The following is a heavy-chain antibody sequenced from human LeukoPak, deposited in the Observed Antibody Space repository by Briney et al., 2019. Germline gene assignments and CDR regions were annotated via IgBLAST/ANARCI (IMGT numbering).Heavy chain of an antibody. CDR2: INSDGSST. D-gene: IGHD6-6*01. Sequence: PGGSLRPSCTAPGITFTSYWMHWVRQAPGKGLVWVSRINSDGSSTSYADSVKGRFTISRDNAKNTLYLQMNSLRAEDTAVYYCARDPFPSIAARPGYWGQGTLVTVSS. J-gene: IGHJ4*02. CDR3: ARDPFPSIAARPGY. CDR1: GITFTSYW. V-gene: IGHV3-74*01.